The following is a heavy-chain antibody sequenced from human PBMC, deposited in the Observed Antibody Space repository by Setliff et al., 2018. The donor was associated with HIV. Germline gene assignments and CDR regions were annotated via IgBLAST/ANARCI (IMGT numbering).Heavy chain of an antibody. D-gene: IGHD3-22*01. CDR2: IWYDGSNK. Sequence: GGSLRLSCAASGFSFSNYGMHWVRQAPGKGLQWVAVIWYDGSNKYYADSVKGRFTISRDNPKNTLYLQMNSLRAEDTAVYYCARGDNYYDSSGHPIGYWGQGTLVTVSS. J-gene: IGHJ4*02. CDR1: GFSFSNYG. V-gene: IGHV3-33*01. CDR3: ARGDNYYDSSGHPIGY.